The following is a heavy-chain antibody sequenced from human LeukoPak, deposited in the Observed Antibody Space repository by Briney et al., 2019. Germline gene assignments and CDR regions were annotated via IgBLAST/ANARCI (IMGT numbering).Heavy chain of an antibody. V-gene: IGHV3-30*04. CDR1: GFTFSSYA. CDR2: ISYDGSNK. D-gene: IGHD2-2*01. Sequence: GGSLRHSCVASGFTFSSYAMHWVRQAPGKGLEWVAVISYDGSNKCYADCVKGRFTISRDNSKNTLYLQMNSLRAEDTAVYYCARAHQYCSSTSCYAGFDYWGQGTLVTVSS. CDR3: ARAHQYCSSTSCYAGFDY. J-gene: IGHJ4*02.